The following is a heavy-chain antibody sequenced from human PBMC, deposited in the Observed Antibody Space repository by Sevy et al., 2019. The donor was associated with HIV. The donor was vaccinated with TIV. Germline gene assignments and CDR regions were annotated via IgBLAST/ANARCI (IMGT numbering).Heavy chain of an antibody. CDR1: GFTFDDYG. CDR3: ARIASPDIVLMVYAKLYYFDY. CDR2: INWNGGST. Sequence: GGSLRLSCAASGFTFDDYGMSWVRQAPGKGLEWVSGINWNGGSTGYADSAKGRFTISRDNAKNSLYLQMNSLRAEDTALYYCARIASPDIVLMVYAKLYYFDYWGQGTLVTVSS. J-gene: IGHJ4*02. D-gene: IGHD2-8*01. V-gene: IGHV3-20*04.